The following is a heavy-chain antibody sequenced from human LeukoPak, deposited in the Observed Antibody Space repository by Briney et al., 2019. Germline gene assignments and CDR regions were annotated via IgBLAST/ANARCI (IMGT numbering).Heavy chain of an antibody. V-gene: IGHV1-2*02. Sequence: ASVKVSCKASGYTFTGYYMHWARQAPGQRLEWIGWINPNSGGTNYAQKFQGRVTMTRDTSISTAYMELSRLRSDDTAVYYCATDYYDSSGYHCAFDIWGQGTMVTVSS. D-gene: IGHD3-22*01. J-gene: IGHJ3*02. CDR3: ATDYYDSSGYHCAFDI. CDR1: GYTFTGYY. CDR2: INPNSGGT.